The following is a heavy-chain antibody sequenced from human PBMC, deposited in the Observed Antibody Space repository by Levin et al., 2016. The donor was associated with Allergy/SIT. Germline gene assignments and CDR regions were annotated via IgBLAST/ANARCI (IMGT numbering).Heavy chain of an antibody. CDR3: ASPVVTTDPGDYYYGMDV. CDR2: ISSSGSTI. J-gene: IGHJ6*02. Sequence: WIRQPPGKGLEWVSYISSSGSTIYYADSVKGRFTISRDNAKNSLYLQMNSLRAEDTAVYYCASPVVTTDPGDYYYGMDVWGQGTTVTVSS. D-gene: IGHD2-21*02. V-gene: IGHV3-11*01.